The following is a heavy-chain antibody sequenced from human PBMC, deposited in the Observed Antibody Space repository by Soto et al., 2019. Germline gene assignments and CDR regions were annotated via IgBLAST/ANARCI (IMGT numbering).Heavy chain of an antibody. CDR2: IYYSGST. CDR3: ARSPPIAVNAFDI. D-gene: IGHD6-19*01. CDR1: GGSISSYY. Sequence: SETLSLTCTVSGGSISSYYWSWIRQPPGKGLEWIGYIYYSGSTNYNPSLKSRVTISVDTSKNQFSLKLSSVTAADTAVYYGARSPPIAVNAFDIWGQGTMVTVSS. V-gene: IGHV4-59*01. J-gene: IGHJ3*02.